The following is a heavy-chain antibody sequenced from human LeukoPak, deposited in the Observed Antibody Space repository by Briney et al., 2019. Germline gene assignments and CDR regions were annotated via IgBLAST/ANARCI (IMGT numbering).Heavy chain of an antibody. Sequence: SETLSLTCTVGGGSLSGHYWGWIRQPPGKGLELVGHIYYTGTTFYNPSLNSRITITLDTSRNQFSLKLSSVTAADTAVYYCAREKGVLMVYAADYYYYYYMDVWGKGTTVTVSS. D-gene: IGHD2-8*01. V-gene: IGHV4-59*11. J-gene: IGHJ6*03. CDR3: AREKGVLMVYAADYYYYYYMDV. CDR2: IYYTGTT. CDR1: GGSLSGHY.